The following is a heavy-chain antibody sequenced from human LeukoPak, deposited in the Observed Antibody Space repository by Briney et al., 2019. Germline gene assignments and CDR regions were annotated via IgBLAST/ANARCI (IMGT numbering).Heavy chain of an antibody. D-gene: IGHD3-10*01. V-gene: IGHV4-59*11. CDR2: IYYSGTT. CDR3: AKDYYGRRGEAFDI. CDR1: GGSIGSHY. J-gene: IGHJ3*02. Sequence: PSETLSLTCTVSGGSIGSHYWSWIRQPPGEGLEWIGYIYYSGTTSYNPSLKSRVTISVDTSKNQFSLKLSSVTAADTAVYYCAKDYYGRRGEAFDIWGLGTMVTVSS.